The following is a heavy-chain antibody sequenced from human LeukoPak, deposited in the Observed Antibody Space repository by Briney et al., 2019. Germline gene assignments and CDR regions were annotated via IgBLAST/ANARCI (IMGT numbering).Heavy chain of an antibody. CDR2: IYTGGST. Sequence: GRSLRLSCAAPAFTVSSNFMNWISQAPGKGLIRVSVIYTGGSTYYADSVKGRFTISRDNSKNTLYLQMNSLRAEDTAVYYCARSPAAGSAAAFDYWGQGTLVTVSS. V-gene: IGHV3-53*01. J-gene: IGHJ4*02. CDR1: AFTVSSNF. CDR3: ARSPAAGSAAAFDY. D-gene: IGHD6-13*01.